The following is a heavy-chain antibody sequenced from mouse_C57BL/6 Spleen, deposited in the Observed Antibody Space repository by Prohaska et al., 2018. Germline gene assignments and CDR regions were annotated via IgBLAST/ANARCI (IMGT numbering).Heavy chain of an antibody. CDR1: GFTFSDYG. V-gene: IGHV5-17*01. D-gene: IGHD2-1*01. CDR2: CSSGSSTI. CDR3: ARCNYLFDY. J-gene: IGHJ2*01. Sequence: EVQLVESGGGLVKPGGSLKLSCAASGFTFSDYGMHWVRQAQEKGLVGVAYCSSGSSTIYYAETVKGRFTSDRDNAKKNLFLQMTSLRSEDTAMYYYARCNYLFDYWGKGTTLTVSS.